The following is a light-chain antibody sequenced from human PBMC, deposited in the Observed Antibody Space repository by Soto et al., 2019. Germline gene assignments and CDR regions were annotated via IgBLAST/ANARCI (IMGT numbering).Light chain of an antibody. CDR1: QSVGSY. CDR3: QQRSNWPRGT. Sequence: PGERATLACRASQSVGSYLAWYQHKPGQAPRPLIHDASNRATGSPARFSGSGSGTDFTLTISSLEPEDSAVYYCQQRSNWPRGTFGQGTKLEIK. CDR2: DAS. J-gene: IGKJ2*02. V-gene: IGKV3-11*01.